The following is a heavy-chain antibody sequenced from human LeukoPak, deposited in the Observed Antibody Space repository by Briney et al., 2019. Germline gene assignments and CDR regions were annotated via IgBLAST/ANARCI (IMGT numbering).Heavy chain of an antibody. J-gene: IGHJ4*02. D-gene: IGHD5-24*01. CDR1: GGTFSSYA. Sequence: ASVKVSCKASGGTFSSYAITWVRQAPGQGLEWMGGIIPTLGTANYAQKFQGRVTITADESTSTAYMELSSLRSEDTAVYYCAREFLNRDGYNKGVYFDYWGQGTLVTVSS. CDR3: AREFLNRDGYNKGVYFDY. CDR2: IIPTLGTA. V-gene: IGHV1-69*13.